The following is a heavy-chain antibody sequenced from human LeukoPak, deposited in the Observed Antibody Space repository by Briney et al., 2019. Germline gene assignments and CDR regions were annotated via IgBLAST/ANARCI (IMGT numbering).Heavy chain of an antibody. V-gene: IGHV5-51*01. CDR3: ARNGAAGSPNRFFNWFDP. Sequence: GESLKISCKGSGYSFSTYWIGWVRQMPGKGLEWIGLICPGDSGTRYSPSFQGQVTFSVDKSISTAYLQWSSLKASDTAMYYCARNGAAGSPNRFFNWFDPWGQGTLVTVSS. D-gene: IGHD6-13*01. J-gene: IGHJ5*02. CDR2: ICPGDSGT. CDR1: GYSFSTYW.